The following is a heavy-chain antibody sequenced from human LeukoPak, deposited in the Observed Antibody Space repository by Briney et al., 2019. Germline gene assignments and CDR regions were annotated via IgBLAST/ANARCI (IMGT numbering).Heavy chain of an antibody. CDR3: AKSKAHYYDSSGYWYYFDY. Sequence: GRALRLPCAASWFTFNSHCMHWVRQAPGKGLGGVAVISYDGRKKYYADPVKGRFTISRDNSKRTLYLQMTSLRAEDTAVYYCAKSKAHYYDSSGYWYYFDYWGQGTLGTVSS. V-gene: IGHV3-30*18. CDR1: WFTFNSHC. CDR2: ISYDGRKK. J-gene: IGHJ4*02. D-gene: IGHD3-22*01.